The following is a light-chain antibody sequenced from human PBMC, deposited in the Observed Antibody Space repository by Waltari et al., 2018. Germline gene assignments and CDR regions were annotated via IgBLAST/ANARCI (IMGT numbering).Light chain of an antibody. J-gene: IGLJ2*01. Sequence: QSALTQPPSASGSPGQSVTISCTGTSGDIGAYNSVSWYQQHPGRAPKLMFYEVTKRPSGFPDRFSGSRSGNTASLTVSGLQTEDEADYFCSSYADSNVLFGGGTKLTVL. CDR2: EVT. CDR3: SSYADSNVL. CDR1: SGDIGAYNS. V-gene: IGLV2-8*01.